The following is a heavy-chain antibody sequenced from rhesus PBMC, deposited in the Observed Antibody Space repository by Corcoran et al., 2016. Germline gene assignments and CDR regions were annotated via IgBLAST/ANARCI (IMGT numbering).Heavy chain of an antibody. Sequence: QVQLQESGPAVVKPSETLSLPCAVSGGSIRSSNWWDWIRPSPGTGQEWIGGIHDGTGRTGYSPSLKGRVTLAIATTQNQFSRKLSSVTAADTAVYFCARHLGSSYGWRFDVWGAGVLVTVSS. D-gene: IGHD6-43*01. J-gene: IGHJ5-1*01. V-gene: IGHV4-93*02. CDR1: GGSIRSSNW. CDR2: IHDGTGRT. CDR3: ARHLGSSYGWRFDV.